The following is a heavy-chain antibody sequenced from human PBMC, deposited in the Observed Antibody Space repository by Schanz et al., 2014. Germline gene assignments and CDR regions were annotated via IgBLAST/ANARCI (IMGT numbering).Heavy chain of an antibody. V-gene: IGHV3-30*04. CDR1: EFPFGTIV. Sequence: QVQLVESGGGVVQPGRSLRLSCAASEFPFGTIVLPWVPRAPGKGLEWVAVISYDGSNKYYADPVKGRFTISRDNSKNTLYLQMNSLRADDTAVYYCARARGTYYYYYGMDVWGQGTTVTVSS. J-gene: IGHJ6*02. CDR2: ISYDGSNK. CDR3: ARARGTYYYYYGMDV. D-gene: IGHD1-26*01.